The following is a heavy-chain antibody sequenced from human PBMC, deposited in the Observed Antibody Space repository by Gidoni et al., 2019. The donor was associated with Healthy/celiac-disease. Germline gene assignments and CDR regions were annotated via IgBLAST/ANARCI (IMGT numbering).Heavy chain of an antibody. CDR1: GFTFSSSS. D-gene: IGHD4-17*01. Sequence: EVQLVESGGGLVKPGGSLRLSCAASGFTFSSSSMNWVRQAPGKGLEWVSFISSSSSYIYYADSVKGRFTISRDNAKNSLYLQMNSLRAEDTAVYYCARAPMDYGGDKNGCCVYWGQGTLVTVSS. CDR3: ARAPMDYGGDKNGCCVY. V-gene: IGHV3-21*01. J-gene: IGHJ4*02. CDR2: ISSSSSYI.